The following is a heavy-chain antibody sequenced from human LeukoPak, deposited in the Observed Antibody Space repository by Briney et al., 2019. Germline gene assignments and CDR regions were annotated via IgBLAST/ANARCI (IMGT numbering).Heavy chain of an antibody. Sequence: ASVKVSCKASGYTFTGYYMHWVRQAPGQGLEWMGWINPNSGGTNYAQKFQDRVTMTRDTSISTAYMELSRLRSDDTAVYYCARPLSSGWHYDAFDIWGQGTMVTVSS. CDR3: ARPLSSGWHYDAFDI. CDR1: GYTFTGYY. D-gene: IGHD6-19*01. CDR2: INPNSGGT. J-gene: IGHJ3*02. V-gene: IGHV1-2*02.